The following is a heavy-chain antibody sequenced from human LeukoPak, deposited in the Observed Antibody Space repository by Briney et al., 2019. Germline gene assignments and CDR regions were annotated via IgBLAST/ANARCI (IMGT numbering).Heavy chain of an antibody. V-gene: IGHV4-31*03. CDR1: GGSISSGGNY. CDR2: IYYSGRT. J-gene: IGHJ4*02. Sequence: SETLSLTCTVSGGSISSGGNYWSCIRQHPGKGLEWIGYIYYSGRTYYNPSLKSRVTISVDTSKTQFSLKLSSVTAADTAVYYCAAFWSGYSRVYYFYYWGQGTLGTVSS. D-gene: IGHD3-3*01. CDR3: AAFWSGYSRVYYFYY.